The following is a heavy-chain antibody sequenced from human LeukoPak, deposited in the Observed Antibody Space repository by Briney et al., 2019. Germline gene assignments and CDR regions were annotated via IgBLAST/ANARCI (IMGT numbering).Heavy chain of an antibody. CDR1: GGTFSSYG. CDR3: ARDSGYDSSGYRLYYYYGMDV. CDR2: ISAYNGNT. D-gene: IGHD3-22*01. Sequence: ASVKVSCKASGGTFSSYGINWVRQAPGQGLEWMGWISAYNGNTNYAQKLQGRVTMTTDTSTSTAYMELRSLRSDDKAVYYCARDSGYDSSGYRLYYYYGMDVWGQGTTVTVSS. V-gene: IGHV1-18*01. J-gene: IGHJ6*02.